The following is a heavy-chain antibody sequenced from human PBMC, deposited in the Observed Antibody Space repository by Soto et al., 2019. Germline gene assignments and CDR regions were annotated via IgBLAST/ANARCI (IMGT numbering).Heavy chain of an antibody. CDR3: AKGHPARCGPHNCMDV. D-gene: IGHD2-21*01. Sequence: PGGSLRLSCAASGFTFSSYGMHWVRQAPGKGLEWVAVISYDGSNKYYADSVKGRFTISRDNSKNTLYLQMNSLRAEDTAVYYCAKGHPARCGPHNCMDVWGKGTTVTASS. CDR2: ISYDGSNK. CDR1: GFTFSSYG. J-gene: IGHJ6*03. V-gene: IGHV3-30*18.